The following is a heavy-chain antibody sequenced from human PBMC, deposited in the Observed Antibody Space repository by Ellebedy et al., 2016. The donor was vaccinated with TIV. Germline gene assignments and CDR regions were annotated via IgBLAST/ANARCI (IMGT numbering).Heavy chain of an antibody. V-gene: IGHV3-23*01. J-gene: IGHJ6*02. D-gene: IGHD3-9*01. CDR2: LSGSGGTT. Sequence: GESLKISXAASGFTFSSYAMSWVRQAPGKGLEWVSVLSGSGGTTYYADSVKGRFTISRDNSKNTVYLQMDSLRAEDTVVYYCAKVQGNILTGYFGPPFYYYAMDVWGQGTTVTVSS. CDR1: GFTFSSYA. CDR3: AKVQGNILTGYFGPPFYYYAMDV.